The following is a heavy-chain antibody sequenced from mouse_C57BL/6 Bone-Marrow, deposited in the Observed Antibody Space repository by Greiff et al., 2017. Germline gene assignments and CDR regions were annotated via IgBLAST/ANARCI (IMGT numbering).Heavy chain of an antibody. V-gene: IGHV5-4*03. J-gene: IGHJ3*01. D-gene: IGHD2-3*01. CDR1: GFTFSSYA. Sequence: EVKLVESGGGLVKPGGSLKLSCAASGFTFSSYAMSWVRQTPEKRLEWVATISDGGSYTYYPDNVKGRITISRDNAKNNLYLQMSHLKSEDTAMYYCARGGLLRFAYWGQGTLVTVSA. CDR2: ISDGGSYT. CDR3: ARGGLLRFAY.